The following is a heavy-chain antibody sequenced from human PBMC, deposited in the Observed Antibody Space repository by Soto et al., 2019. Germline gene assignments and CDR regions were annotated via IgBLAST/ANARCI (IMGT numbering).Heavy chain of an antibody. D-gene: IGHD5-12*01. J-gene: IGHJ4*02. CDR3: ARDRGATTSYSFDY. CDR2: ISSSSSTI. Sequence: EVQLVESGGGLVQPGGSLRLSCAASGFTFSSYSMNWVRQAPGKGLEWVSYISSSSSTIYYADSVKGRFTISRDNAKNSLYLQMNSLRAEDTAVYYCARDRGATTSYSFDYWGKGTLVTVSS. CDR1: GFTFSSYS. V-gene: IGHV3-48*01.